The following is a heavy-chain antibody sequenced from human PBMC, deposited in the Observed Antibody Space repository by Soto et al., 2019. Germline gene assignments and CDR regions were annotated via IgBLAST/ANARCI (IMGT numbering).Heavy chain of an antibody. CDR2: ISAHNGNT. CDR3: ARGRYGDY. CDR1: GYAFTTYG. D-gene: IGHD1-1*01. Sequence: QVHLVQSGAEVKKPGASVKVSCKGSGYAFTTYGITWVRQAPGQGLEWMGWISAHNGNTNYAQKLQGRVTVTRDTSTSTAYMELRSLSSDATAVYYCARGRYGDYGGQGALVTVSS. V-gene: IGHV1-18*01. J-gene: IGHJ4*02.